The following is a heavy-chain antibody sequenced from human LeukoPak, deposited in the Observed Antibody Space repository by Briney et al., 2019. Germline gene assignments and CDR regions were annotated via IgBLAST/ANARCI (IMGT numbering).Heavy chain of an antibody. Sequence: SETLSLTCTVSGGSIFDYYWHWIRQSPGKGLEWVGYVYANGITAYNPSLRSRGSMSIDTSRSQFSLRLTSVTAADTATYYCARRVYYDTSGYHPTAGYFDLWGRGTLVSVSS. CDR3: ARRVYYDTSGYHPTAGYFDL. CDR2: VYANGIT. D-gene: IGHD3-22*01. J-gene: IGHJ2*01. CDR1: GGSIFDYY. V-gene: IGHV4-4*08.